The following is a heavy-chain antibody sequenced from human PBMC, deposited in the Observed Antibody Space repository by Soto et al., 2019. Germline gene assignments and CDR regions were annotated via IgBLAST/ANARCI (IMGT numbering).Heavy chain of an antibody. CDR1: GYTFTNYA. D-gene: IGHD6-13*01. CDR2: INAGNGNT. Sequence: GASVKVSCKASGYTFTNYAMHWVRQAPGQRLEWMGWINAGNGNTKYSQKFQGRVTITRDTSASTAYMELNSLRAEDTAVYYCAKAKDSSSWYPVYFQHWGQGTLVTAPQ. CDR3: AKAKDSSSWYPVYFQH. J-gene: IGHJ1*01. V-gene: IGHV1-3*01.